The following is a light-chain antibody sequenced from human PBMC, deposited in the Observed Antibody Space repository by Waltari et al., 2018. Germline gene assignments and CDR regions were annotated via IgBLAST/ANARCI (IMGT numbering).Light chain of an antibody. CDR2: DAS. J-gene: IGKJ4*01. CDR3: QQRSNWVLT. CDR1: QSVSSY. Sequence: EILLTQSPGTLSLSPGERATLSCRASQSVSSYLAWYQQKPGQAPRLLIYDASNRATGIPARFSGSGSGTDFTLTISSLEPEDFAVYYCQQRSNWVLTFGGGTKVEIK. V-gene: IGKV3-11*01.